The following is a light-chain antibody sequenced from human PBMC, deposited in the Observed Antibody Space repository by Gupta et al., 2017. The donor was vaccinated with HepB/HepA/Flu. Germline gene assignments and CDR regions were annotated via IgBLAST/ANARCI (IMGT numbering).Light chain of an antibody. V-gene: IGLV1-47*01. CDR3: AAWDDSLSGHVV. Sequence: VTISSSGSSSNIGSNYVYWYQQLPGTAPKLLIYRNNQRPSGVPDRLSGSKSGTSASLAISGLRSEDEADYYCAAWDDSLSGHVVFGGGTKLTVL. J-gene: IGLJ2*01. CDR1: SSNIGSNY. CDR2: RNN.